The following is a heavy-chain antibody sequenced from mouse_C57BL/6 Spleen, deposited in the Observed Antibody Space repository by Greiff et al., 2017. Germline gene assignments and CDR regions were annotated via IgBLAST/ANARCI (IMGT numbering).Heavy chain of an antibody. CDR2: ISYDGSN. D-gene: IGHD1-1*01. V-gene: IGHV3-6*01. CDR1: GYSITSGYY. CDR3: AREATTVVAHWYFDV. J-gene: IGHJ1*03. Sequence: EVKLMESGPGLVKPSQSLSLTCSVTGYSITSGYYWNWIRQFPGNKLEWMGYISYDGSNNYNPSLKNRISITRDTSKNQFFLKLNSVTTEDTATYYCAREATTVVAHWYFDVWGTGTTVTVSS.